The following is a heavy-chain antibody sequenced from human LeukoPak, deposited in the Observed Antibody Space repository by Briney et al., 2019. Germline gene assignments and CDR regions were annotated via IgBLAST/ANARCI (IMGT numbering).Heavy chain of an antibody. J-gene: IGHJ4*02. CDR1: GFTFSSYA. D-gene: IGHD6-19*01. Sequence: GRSLRLSCAASGFTFSSYAMSWVRQAPGKGLEWVSAISGSGGSTYYADSVKGRFTISRDNSKNTLYLQMNSLRAEDTAVYYCARAYSSGWYLDYWGQGTLVTVSS. CDR2: ISGSGGST. CDR3: ARAYSSGWYLDY. V-gene: IGHV3-23*01.